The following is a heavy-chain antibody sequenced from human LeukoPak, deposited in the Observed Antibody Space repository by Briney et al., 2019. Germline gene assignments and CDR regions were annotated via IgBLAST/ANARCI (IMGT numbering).Heavy chain of an antibody. J-gene: IGHJ4*02. CDR3: ASVYGSGSYSGY. V-gene: IGHV5-10-1*01. Sequence: GESLKISCKGSGYSFTSYWISWVRQMPGKGLEWMGRIDPSDSYTNYSPSFQGHVTISADKSISTAYLQWSSLKASDTAMYYCASVYGSGSYSGYWGQGTPVTVSS. D-gene: IGHD3-10*01. CDR2: IDPSDSYT. CDR1: GYSFTSYW.